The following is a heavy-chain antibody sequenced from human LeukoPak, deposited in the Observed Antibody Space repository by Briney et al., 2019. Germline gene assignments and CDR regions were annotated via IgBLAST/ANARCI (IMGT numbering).Heavy chain of an antibody. CDR2: IKQDGSEK. D-gene: IGHD6-13*01. CDR1: GFTFSSYW. V-gene: IGHV3-7*01. CDR3: ARDQAAAGSYYYYYMDV. Sequence: GGSLRLSCAASGFTFSSYWMSWVRQAPGKGLEWVANIKQDGSEKYYVDSVKGRFTISRDNAKNSLYLQMNSLRAEDTAVYYCARDQAAAGSYYYYYMDVWGKRTTVTVSS. J-gene: IGHJ6*03.